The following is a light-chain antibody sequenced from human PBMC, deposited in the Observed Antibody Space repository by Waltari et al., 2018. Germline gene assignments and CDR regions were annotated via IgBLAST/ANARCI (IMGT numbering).Light chain of an antibody. CDR2: AAS. J-gene: IGKJ4*01. Sequence: DIQMTQSPSSLTPSVADIVTIPCRPSQSIISYLTWYQQKPGKAPKLLIYAASSLQSGVPSRFSGSGSGTDFTLTISSLQPEDFATYYCQQSYSTPLTFGGGTKVEIK. V-gene: IGKV1-39*01. CDR1: QSIISY. CDR3: QQSYSTPLT.